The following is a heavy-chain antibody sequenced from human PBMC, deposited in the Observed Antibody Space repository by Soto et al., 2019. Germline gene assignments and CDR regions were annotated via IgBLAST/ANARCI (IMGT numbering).Heavy chain of an antibody. V-gene: IGHV4-30-2*06. CDR2: FYLLETT. D-gene: IGHD2-15*01. CDR3: DRGGGLASFDFSGRGIEVTDS. J-gene: IGHJ5*01. Sequence: SETLSLPCSVSGVTMSYGGYSWSWIRQSPGKGLEWLGYFYLLETTYFIPTVKSPPSLCIDRARNTSTLSLSSIPAEDKACYYCDRGGGLASFDFSGRGIEVTDS. CDR1: GVTMSYGGYS.